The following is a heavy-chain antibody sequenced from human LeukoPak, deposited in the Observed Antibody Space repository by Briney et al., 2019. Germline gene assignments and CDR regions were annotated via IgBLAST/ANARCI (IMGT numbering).Heavy chain of an antibody. CDR3: VRCSGGNCYGTNYFEY. CDR1: GYTFTSYG. Sequence: ASVKVSCKASGYTFTSYGISWVRQAPGQGLEWMGRISAYNGNTNYAQKLQGRVTMTTDTSTSTAYMELRSLRSDDTAIYYCVRCSGGNCYGTNYFEYWGRGTLVSVSS. V-gene: IGHV1-18*01. CDR2: ISAYNGNT. D-gene: IGHD2-15*01. J-gene: IGHJ4*02.